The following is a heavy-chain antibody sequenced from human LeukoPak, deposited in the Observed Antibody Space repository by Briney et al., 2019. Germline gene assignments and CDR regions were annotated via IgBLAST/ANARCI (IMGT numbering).Heavy chain of an antibody. CDR3: ARWTLHDAFDI. Sequence: SETLSLTCTVSGGSISSYYWSWIRQPPGKGLEWIGYIYTSGSTNYNPSLRGRVTMSVDTSKNQFSLKLSSVTAADTAVYYCARWTLHDAFDIWGQGTMVTVSS. CDR2: IYTSGST. J-gene: IGHJ3*02. D-gene: IGHD2-15*01. CDR1: GGSISSYY. V-gene: IGHV4-4*08.